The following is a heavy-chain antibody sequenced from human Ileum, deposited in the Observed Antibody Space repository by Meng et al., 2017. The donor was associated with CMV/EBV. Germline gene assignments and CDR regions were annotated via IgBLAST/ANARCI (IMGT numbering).Heavy chain of an antibody. Sequence: SGFPFSDSSMSWIRPAPGKGLEWVSYIGTRGYTMYYADSVKGRFTISRDNAKNSLFLQMNSLRAEDTAVYYCARAYGDHGAYYFDFWGQGTLVTVSS. CDR1: GFPFSDSS. D-gene: IGHD4-17*01. V-gene: IGHV3-11*04. J-gene: IGHJ4*02. CDR3: ARAYGDHGAYYFDF. CDR2: IGTRGYTM.